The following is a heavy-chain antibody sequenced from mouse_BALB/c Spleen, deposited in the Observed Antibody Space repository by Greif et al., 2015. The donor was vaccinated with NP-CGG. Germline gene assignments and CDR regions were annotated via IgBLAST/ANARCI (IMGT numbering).Heavy chain of an antibody. V-gene: IGHV7-1*02. J-gene: IGHJ1*01. CDR1: GFTFSDFY. CDR2: SRNKANDYTT. CDR3: ARDDGYWYFDV. Sequence: EVKLVESGGGLVQPGGSLRLSCATSGFTFSDFYMEWVRQPPGERLEWIAASRNKANDYTTEYSASVKGRFIVSRDTSQSILYLQMNALRAEDTAIYYCARDDGYWYFDVWGAGTTVTVSS. D-gene: IGHD1-1*02.